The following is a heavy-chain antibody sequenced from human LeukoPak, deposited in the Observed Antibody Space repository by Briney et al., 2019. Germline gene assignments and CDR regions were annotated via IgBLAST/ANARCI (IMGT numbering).Heavy chain of an antibody. V-gene: IGHV3-21*01. J-gene: IGHJ4*02. CDR1: GFTFSSYS. Sequence: PGGSLRLSCAASGFTFSSYSMNWVRQAPGKGLEWVSSISSSSSYIYYADSVKGRFTISRDNAKNSLYLQMNSLRAEDTAVYYCARVDSNWNVRTFDYWGQGTLVTVSS. CDR2: ISSSSSYI. D-gene: IGHD1-1*01. CDR3: ARVDSNWNVRTFDY.